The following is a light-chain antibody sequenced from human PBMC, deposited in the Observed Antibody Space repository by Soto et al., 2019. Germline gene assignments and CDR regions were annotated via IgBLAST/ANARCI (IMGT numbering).Light chain of an antibody. CDR3: QQYGSSPPIT. V-gene: IGKV3-20*01. CDR1: QSVSSSY. Sequence: EIVLTQSPGTLSLSPGERATLSCRASQSVSSSYLAWYQQKPGQAPRLLIYGASSRATGIPDRFSGSGSGTDVTLTISRLEPEDFAVYYCQQYGSSPPITFGQGTQLEIK. J-gene: IGKJ5*01. CDR2: GAS.